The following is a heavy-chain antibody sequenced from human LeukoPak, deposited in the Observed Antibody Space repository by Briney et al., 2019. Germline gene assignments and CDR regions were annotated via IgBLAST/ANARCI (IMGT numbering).Heavy chain of an antibody. J-gene: IGHJ4*02. CDR3: AREAFHGDYDY. CDR2: INPNSGGT. CDR1: GYTFTGYY. V-gene: IGHV1-2*04. D-gene: IGHD4-17*01. Sequence: GASVKVSCKASGYTFTGYYMHWVRQAPGQGLEWMGWINPNSGGTNYAQQFQGWVTMTRDMSISTAYMELNRLRSDDTAVYYCAREAFHGDYDYWGQGTLVTVSS.